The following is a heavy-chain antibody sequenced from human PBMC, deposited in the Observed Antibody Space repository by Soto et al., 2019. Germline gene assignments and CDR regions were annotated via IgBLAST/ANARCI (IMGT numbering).Heavy chain of an antibody. Sequence: ASVKVSCKASGYTFTSYGSSWVRQAPGLGLEWMGWISAYNGNTNYAQKLQVRVTMTTDTSTSTAYMELRSLRSDDTAVYYCARCVLRFLAWLTLRRDQDYGMDVWGQGTTVTVAS. CDR1: GYTFTSYG. CDR3: ARCVLRFLAWLTLRRDQDYGMDV. V-gene: IGHV1-18*04. CDR2: ISAYNGNT. J-gene: IGHJ6*02. D-gene: IGHD3-3*01.